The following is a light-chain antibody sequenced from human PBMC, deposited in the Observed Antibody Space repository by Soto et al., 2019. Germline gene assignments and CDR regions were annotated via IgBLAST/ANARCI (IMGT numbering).Light chain of an antibody. Sequence: ERVMTQSPATLSVSPGERATHSCRASQSVGGDLAWYQQKPGQAPRLLIYGASSRAPGIPDRFSGSGSGTEFTLTISSLQSEDSAVYYCQQYENWPQLTFGGGTKVDIK. CDR2: GAS. V-gene: IGKV3-15*01. CDR3: QQYENWPQLT. CDR1: QSVGGD. J-gene: IGKJ4*01.